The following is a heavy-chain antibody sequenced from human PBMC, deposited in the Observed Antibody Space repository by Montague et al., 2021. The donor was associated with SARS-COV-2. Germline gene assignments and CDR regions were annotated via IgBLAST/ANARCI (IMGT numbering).Heavy chain of an antibody. CDR2: INHGGNT. CDR1: GTSFSGYY. CDR3: ARLRDVVVPSPILGVGPYYSYYYMDF. V-gene: IGHV4-34*01. J-gene: IGHJ6*03. Sequence: SETLSLTCAVHGTSFSGYYWNWIRQPPGKGLEWIGEINHGGNTKYSPSLKSRLTISADTSKNQFSLKLTSVAAADTAVYYCARLRDVVVPSPILGVGPYYSYYYMDFWGIGTTVTVSS. D-gene: IGHD3-10*01.